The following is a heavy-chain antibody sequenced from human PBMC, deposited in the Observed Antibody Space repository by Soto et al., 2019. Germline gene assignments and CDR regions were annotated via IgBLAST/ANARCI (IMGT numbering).Heavy chain of an antibody. CDR1: SGSVSNSNW. Sequence: SETLSLTCVFSSGSVSNSNWWSWVRQPPGKGLEWIGEIYHTGTTNYNPSLKSRVTMSVDKSKNQFSLNLTSVTAADTAVYYRTRDSRSANSWSCGQYFDYWGQGTLFTVYS. J-gene: IGHJ4*02. CDR3: TRDSRSANSWSCGQYFDY. V-gene: IGHV4-4*02. D-gene: IGHD6-13*01. CDR2: IYHTGTT.